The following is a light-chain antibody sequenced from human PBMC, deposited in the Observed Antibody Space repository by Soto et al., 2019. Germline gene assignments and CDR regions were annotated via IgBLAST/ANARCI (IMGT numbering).Light chain of an antibody. V-gene: IGKV3-15*01. Sequence: EIVMTQSPATLSVSPGERATLSCRASQSVSSKLAWYQQKPGQGPRLLIYGASTRAPGIPARFSGSGSGTDFTLTISSLQSEDFAVYYCQHYSTWLWTFGQGTKVEIK. CDR2: GAS. CDR3: QHYSTWLWT. CDR1: QSVSSK. J-gene: IGKJ1*01.